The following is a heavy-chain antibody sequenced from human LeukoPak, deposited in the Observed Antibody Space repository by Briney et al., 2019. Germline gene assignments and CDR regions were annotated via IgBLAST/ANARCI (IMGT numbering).Heavy chain of an antibody. CDR2: IYYSGST. D-gene: IGHD6-6*01. Sequence: SETLSLTCTVSGGSISSYYWSWIRQPPGKGLEWIGYIYYSGSTNYNPSLKSRVTISVDTSKNQFSLKLSSVTAADTAVYYCARDPLYSSSSRFDYWGQGTLVTVSS. V-gene: IGHV4-59*01. CDR1: GGSISSYY. CDR3: ARDPLYSSSSRFDY. J-gene: IGHJ4*02.